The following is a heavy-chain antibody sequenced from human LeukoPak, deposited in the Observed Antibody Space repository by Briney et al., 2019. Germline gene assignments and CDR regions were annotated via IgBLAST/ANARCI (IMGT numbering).Heavy chain of an antibody. CDR1: GFTFSSYS. Sequence: GGSLRLSCGTSGFTFSSYSMNWVRQAPGKGLEWVSSISGSSSYIYYADSLKGRFTISRDNAKNSLYLQMNSLRAEDTAVYYCAKVLDYWGQGTLVTVSS. J-gene: IGHJ4*02. CDR2: ISGSSSYI. V-gene: IGHV3-21*01. CDR3: AKVLDY.